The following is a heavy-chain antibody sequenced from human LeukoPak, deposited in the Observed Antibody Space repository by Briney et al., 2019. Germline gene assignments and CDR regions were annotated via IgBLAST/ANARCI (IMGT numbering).Heavy chain of an antibody. D-gene: IGHD7-27*01. Sequence: GGSLRLSCAASGFTFSSYGMHWVRQAPGKGLEWVAFIRYDGSNKYYADSVKGRFTISRDNSKNTLYLQMNSLRAEDTAVYYCARRPPTNWGLDYWGQGTLVTVSS. V-gene: IGHV3-30*02. CDR2: IRYDGSNK. J-gene: IGHJ4*02. CDR1: GFTFSSYG. CDR3: ARRPPTNWGLDY.